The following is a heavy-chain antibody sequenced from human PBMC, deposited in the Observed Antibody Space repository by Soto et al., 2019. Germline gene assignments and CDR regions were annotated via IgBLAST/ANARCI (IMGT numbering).Heavy chain of an antibody. CDR2: IGYDSNLI. Sequence: PGGSLRLSCTASGFTFSRSSMNWVRLAPRRGLEWVSYIGYDSNLIQYADSVKGRFTISRDNAQNSVYLQMHALRDDDTAVYYCARDFWESFDNLWGQGTQVTVSS. J-gene: IGHJ5*02. V-gene: IGHV3-48*02. CDR3: ARDFWESFDNL. D-gene: IGHD3-10*01. CDR1: GFTFSRSS.